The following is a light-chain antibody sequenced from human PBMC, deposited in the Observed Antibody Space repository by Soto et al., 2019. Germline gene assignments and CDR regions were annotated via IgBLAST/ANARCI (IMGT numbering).Light chain of an antibody. J-gene: IGKJ2*01. V-gene: IGKV3-20*01. CDR2: GAS. CDR1: QSVSSSY. CDR3: QQYGSSLYT. Sequence: EIVLTQSPGTLSLSPGERATLSCRASQSVSSSYIAWYQQKPGQAPRLLIYGASIRATGIPDRFSGSGSGTDFTLTINRLEPEDFAVYYCQQYGSSLYTFGQGTKLEIK.